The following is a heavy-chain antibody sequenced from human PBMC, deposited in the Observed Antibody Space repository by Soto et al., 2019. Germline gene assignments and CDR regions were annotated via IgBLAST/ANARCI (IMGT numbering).Heavy chain of an antibody. J-gene: IGHJ4*02. D-gene: IGHD5-18*01. CDR1: GFTVSSNH. V-gene: IGHV3-53*01. CDR3: APGVDTAKAGY. CDR2: IYAGGKT. Sequence: VQLVESGGGLMQPGGSLRLSCAASGFTVSSNHMTWVRQAPGRGPEWVSTIYAGGKTYHADSVRGRFTISRDNSKNILYLQMNSLRAEDTAVYYCAPGVDTAKAGYWGQGTLVTVSS.